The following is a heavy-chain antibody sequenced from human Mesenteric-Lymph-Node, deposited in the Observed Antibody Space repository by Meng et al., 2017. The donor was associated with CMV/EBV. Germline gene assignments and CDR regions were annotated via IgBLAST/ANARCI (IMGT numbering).Heavy chain of an antibody. D-gene: IGHD7-27*01. V-gene: IGHV1-18*01. CDR2: INTYNSST. J-gene: IGHJ4*02. Sequence: CKASGYTFASYSYSWVRQAPERRLGWLGWINTYNSSTHYAQNLQDGVTMTTDTSTSTAYMELGSLRSDDTAVYYCARIAVWGSEYFDSWGQGTLVTVSS. CDR3: ARIAVWGSEYFDS. CDR1: GYTFASYS.